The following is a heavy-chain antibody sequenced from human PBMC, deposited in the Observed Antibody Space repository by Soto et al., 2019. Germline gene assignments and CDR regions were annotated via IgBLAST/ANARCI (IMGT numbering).Heavy chain of an antibody. CDR1: GYSFTNYW. CDR3: ARPFDSGLLDAFHI. D-gene: IGHD3-10*01. V-gene: IGHV5-51*01. Sequence: GESLKVSCKASGYSFTNYWIAWVRQMPGKGLDWMGIVYPGDSDTRYSPSFQGQVTISADKSISTAYLQWSSLKASDTAMYYCARPFDSGLLDAFHIWGQGTMVTV. CDR2: VYPGDSDT. J-gene: IGHJ3*02.